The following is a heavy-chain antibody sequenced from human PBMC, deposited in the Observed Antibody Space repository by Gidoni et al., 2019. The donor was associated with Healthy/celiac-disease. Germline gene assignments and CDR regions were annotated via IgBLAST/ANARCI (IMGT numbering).Heavy chain of an antibody. Sequence: QVQLVESGGGVVQPGRSLRLSCAASGFTFSSYAMHWVRLAPGKGLEWVAVISYDGSNKYYADSVKGRFTISRDNSKNTLYLQMNSLRAEDTAVYYCARAASGWFYYFDYWGQGTLVTVSS. CDR3: ARAASGWFYYFDY. CDR1: GFTFSSYA. V-gene: IGHV3-30*01. D-gene: IGHD6-19*01. CDR2: ISYDGSNK. J-gene: IGHJ4*02.